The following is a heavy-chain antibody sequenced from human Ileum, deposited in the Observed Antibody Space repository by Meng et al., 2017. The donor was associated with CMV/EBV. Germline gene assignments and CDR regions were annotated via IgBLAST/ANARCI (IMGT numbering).Heavy chain of an antibody. CDR1: GGSISSYY. CDR3: ARNPPFGGYYFDY. V-gene: IGHV4-59*01. CDR2: IYYSGST. D-gene: IGHD1-14*01. J-gene: IGHJ4*02. Sequence: SETLSLTCTAPGGSISSYYWSWIRQPPGKGLEWIGYIYYSGSTNYNPSLKSRVTISVDTSKNQFSLKLSSVTAADTAVYYCARNPPFGGYYFDYWGQGTLVTVSS.